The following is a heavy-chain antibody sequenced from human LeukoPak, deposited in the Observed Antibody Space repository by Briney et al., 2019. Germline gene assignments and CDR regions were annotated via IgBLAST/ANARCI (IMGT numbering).Heavy chain of an antibody. Sequence: SETLSLTCAVYGGSFSGYYWSWIRQPPGKGLERIGEINHSGSTNYNPSLKSRVTISVDTSKNQFSLKLSSVTAADTAVYYCARTVPAAFVYFDFWGQGTLVTVSS. CDR3: ARTVPAAFVYFDF. CDR1: GGSFSGYY. D-gene: IGHD2-2*01. V-gene: IGHV4-34*01. CDR2: INHSGST. J-gene: IGHJ4*02.